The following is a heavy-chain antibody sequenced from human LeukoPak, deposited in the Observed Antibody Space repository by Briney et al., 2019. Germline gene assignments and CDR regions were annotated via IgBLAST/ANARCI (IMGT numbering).Heavy chain of an antibody. J-gene: IGHJ4*02. CDR1: GFTFDDYA. CDR3: ARGGPTYYYDSSGYYFDY. V-gene: IGHV3-9*01. CDR2: INWNSGNI. Sequence: GGSVRVSCAASGFTFDDYAMNWARQVPGKGLEWVSSINWNSGNIDYADSVKGRFTISRDNAKNSLYLQMNSLRAEDTAVYYCARGGPTYYYDSSGYYFDYWGQGALVTVSS. D-gene: IGHD3-22*01.